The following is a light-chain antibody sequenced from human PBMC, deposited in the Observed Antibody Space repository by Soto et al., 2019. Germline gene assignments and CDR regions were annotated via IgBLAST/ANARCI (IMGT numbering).Light chain of an antibody. CDR1: QSISTY. V-gene: IGKV1-39*01. Sequence: DSQMTQSPSSLSASVGDRVTITCRARQSISTYLNWYQHKPGKAPKFLIYGASSLQSGLPSRFSGSGSGTDFTLTISSLQTEDFATYYCPHSYSTPWTFGQGTKVEIK. CDR3: PHSYSTPWT. J-gene: IGKJ1*01. CDR2: GAS.